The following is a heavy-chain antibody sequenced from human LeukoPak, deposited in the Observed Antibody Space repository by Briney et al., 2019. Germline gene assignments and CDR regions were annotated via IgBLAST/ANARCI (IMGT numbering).Heavy chain of an antibody. D-gene: IGHD3-10*01. V-gene: IGHV4-61*05. CDR3: ARGAFSYYYGSGRAGYYYYYMDV. CDR2: IYYSGST. Sequence: SETLSLTCTVSGGSISSSPYYWGWIRQPPGKGLEWIGYIYYSGSTNYNPSLKSRVTISVDTSKIQFSLKLSSVTAADTAVYYCARGAFSYYYGSGRAGYYYYYMDVWGKGTTVTISS. J-gene: IGHJ6*03. CDR1: GGSISSSPYY.